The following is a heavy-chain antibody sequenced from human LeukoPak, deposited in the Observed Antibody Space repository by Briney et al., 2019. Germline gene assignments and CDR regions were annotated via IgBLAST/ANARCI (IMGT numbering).Heavy chain of an antibody. J-gene: IGHJ6*02. CDR3: ARGRGLVAVAGYYYYYGMDV. V-gene: IGHV4-34*01. CDR2: INHSGST. CDR1: GGSISGYY. D-gene: IGHD6-19*01. Sequence: SETLSLTCTVSGGSISGYYWSWIRQPPGKGLEWIGEINHSGSTNYNPSLKSRVTISVDTSKNQFSLKLSSVTAADTAVYYCARGRGLVAVAGYYYYYGMDVWGQGTTVTVSS.